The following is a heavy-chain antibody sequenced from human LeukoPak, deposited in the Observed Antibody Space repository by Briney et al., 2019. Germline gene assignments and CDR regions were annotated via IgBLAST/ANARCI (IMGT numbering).Heavy chain of an antibody. CDR2: ISHSGNT. V-gene: IGHV4-59*08. D-gene: IGHD4-11*01. J-gene: IGHJ4*02. Sequence: PSETLSLTCTVSGASINSYYWSWIRQPPGKGLEWVACISHSGNTNYNPSLKTRVTISADTSKSQISLKLTSVTAADTATYYCARHYSTDPFDCWGQGTPVTVSS. CDR1: GASINSYY. CDR3: ARHYSTDPFDC.